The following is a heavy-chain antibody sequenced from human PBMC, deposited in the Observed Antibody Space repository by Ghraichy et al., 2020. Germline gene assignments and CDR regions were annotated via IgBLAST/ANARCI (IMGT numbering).Heavy chain of an antibody. CDR2: IKQDGSEK. Sequence: GGSLRLSCAASGFTFSSYWMSWVRQAPGKGLEWVANIKQDGSEKYYVDSVKGRFTISRDNAKNSLYLQMNSLRAEDTAVYYCARGSYSSGWYFSVSPADYWGQGTLVTVSS. J-gene: IGHJ4*02. CDR3: ARGSYSSGWYFSVSPADY. V-gene: IGHV3-7*01. CDR1: GFTFSSYW. D-gene: IGHD6-19*01.